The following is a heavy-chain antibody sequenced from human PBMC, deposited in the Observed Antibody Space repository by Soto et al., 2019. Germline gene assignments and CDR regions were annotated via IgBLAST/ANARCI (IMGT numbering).Heavy chain of an antibody. D-gene: IGHD3-22*01. Sequence: ASVKVSCKASGGTFSSYAISWVRQAPGQGLEWMGGIIPIFGTANYAQNVQGRVTMTTDTSTSTAYMELRSLRSDDTAVYYCARDRSPYYYDSSGYPHYWGQGTLVTVSS. CDR2: IIPIFGTA. CDR3: ARDRSPYYYDSSGYPHY. V-gene: IGHV1-69*05. J-gene: IGHJ4*02. CDR1: GGTFSSYA.